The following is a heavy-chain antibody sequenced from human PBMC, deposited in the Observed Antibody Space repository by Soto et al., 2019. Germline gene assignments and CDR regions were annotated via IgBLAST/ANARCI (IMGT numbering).Heavy chain of an antibody. CDR2: IYYSGST. J-gene: IGHJ4*02. V-gene: IGHV4-59*01. D-gene: IGHD2-2*01. CDR1: GGSISSYY. CDR3: ARSDARY. Sequence: QVQLQESGPGLVKPSETLSLTCTVSGGSISSYYWSWIRQPPGKGLEWIGYIYYSGSTNYNPPLTCRVTITVDTSKHQFSLTLSSVTAADTAVYYCARSDARYWGQGTLVTVSS.